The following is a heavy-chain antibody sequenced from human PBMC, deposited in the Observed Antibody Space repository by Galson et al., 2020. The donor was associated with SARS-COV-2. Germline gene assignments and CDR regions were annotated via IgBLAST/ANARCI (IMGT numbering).Heavy chain of an antibody. CDR2: IIPILGIA. D-gene: IGHD1-26*01. V-gene: IGHV1-69*10. CDR3: AREREVYRDYYYYYYMDV. CDR1: GGTFSSYA. J-gene: IGHJ6*03. Sequence: SVTVSCKASGGTFSSYAISWVRQAPGQGLEWMGGIIPILGIAHYAQKFQGRVTITADKSTSTAYMELSSLRSEDTAVYYCAREREVYRDYYYYYYMDVWGKGTTVTVSS.